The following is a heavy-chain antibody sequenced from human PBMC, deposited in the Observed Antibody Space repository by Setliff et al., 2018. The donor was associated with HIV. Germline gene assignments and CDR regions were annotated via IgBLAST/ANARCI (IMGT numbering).Heavy chain of an antibody. Sequence: PGESLKISCAASGFTFSNYEMSWVRQAPGKGPEWVSYITGSGDTIYYADSVKGRLTISRDNSKNTLYLQMNSLGAEDTAVYCCARSKGHLYYDDDTGYVLRAFDIWGQGTMVTVSS. CDR2: ITGSGDTI. CDR3: ARSKGHLYYDDDTGYVLRAFDI. J-gene: IGHJ3*02. D-gene: IGHD3-22*01. CDR1: GFTFSNYE. V-gene: IGHV3-48*03.